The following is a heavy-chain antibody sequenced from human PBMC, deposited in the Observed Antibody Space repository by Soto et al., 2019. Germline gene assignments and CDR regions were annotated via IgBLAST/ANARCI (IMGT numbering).Heavy chain of an antibody. V-gene: IGHV4-30-4*01. CDR2: IYYSGST. Sequence: SETLSLTCTVSGGSISSGDYYWSWIRHPPGKGLEWIGYIYYSGSTYYNPSLKSRVTISVDTSKNQFSLKLSSVTAADTAVYYCARDQLLWFGELSRYYGMDVWGQGTTVTVSS. CDR1: GGSISSGDYY. D-gene: IGHD3-10*01. CDR3: ARDQLLWFGELSRYYGMDV. J-gene: IGHJ6*02.